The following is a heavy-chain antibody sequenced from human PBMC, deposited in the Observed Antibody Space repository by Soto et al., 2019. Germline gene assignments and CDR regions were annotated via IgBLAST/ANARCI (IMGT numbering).Heavy chain of an antibody. D-gene: IGHD2-2*02. CDR2: ISAYNGNT. CDR1: GYTFTSYG. J-gene: IGHJ6*02. Sequence: ASVKVSCKASGYTFTSYGISWVRQAPGQGLEWMGWISAYNGNTNYAQKLQRRVTMTTDTSTRTAYMELRSLRSDDTAVYYCARDRSLDLVVVPAAIGGYYGMDVWGPGTTVIVSS. V-gene: IGHV1-18*01. CDR3: ARDRSLDLVVVPAAIGGYYGMDV.